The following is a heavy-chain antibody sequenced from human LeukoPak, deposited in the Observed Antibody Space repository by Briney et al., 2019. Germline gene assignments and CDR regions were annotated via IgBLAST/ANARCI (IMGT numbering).Heavy chain of an antibody. CDR3: AISPGSITMVRGPESIDY. CDR2: ISGSGSST. J-gene: IGHJ4*02. V-gene: IGHV3-23*01. Sequence: GGSLRLSCAASGFTFSSYAMSWVRQAPGKGLEWVSAISGSGSSTYYADSVRGRFTISRDNSKNTLYLQMNSLRAEDTAVYYCAISPGSITMVRGPESIDYWGQGTLVTVSS. CDR1: GFTFSSYA. D-gene: IGHD3-10*01.